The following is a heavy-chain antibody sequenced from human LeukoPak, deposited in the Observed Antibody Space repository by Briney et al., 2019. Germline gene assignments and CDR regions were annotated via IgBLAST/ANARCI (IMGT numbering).Heavy chain of an antibody. Sequence: SQTLSLTRVVSGDSVSSKNGAWNWIRQSPSRGLEWLGRTDYRSKWYNDYAESMEGRMTISQDTSKNQYSLHLNSVTPDDTAVYYCARDFGTTGWHTFDYWGQGTLVTVSS. CDR2: TDYRSKWYN. D-gene: IGHD6-19*01. J-gene: IGHJ4*02. CDR3: ARDFGTTGWHTFDY. V-gene: IGHV6-1*01. CDR1: GDSVSSKNGA.